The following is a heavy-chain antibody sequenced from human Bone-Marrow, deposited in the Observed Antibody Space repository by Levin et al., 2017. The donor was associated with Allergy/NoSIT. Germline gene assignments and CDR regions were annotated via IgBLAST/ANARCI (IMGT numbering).Heavy chain of an antibody. V-gene: IGHV4-34*01. Sequence: PSETLSLTCVIYGGSFSGYYLTWIRQPPGKGLEWIGEINHSGGAKYSPSLMSRVTISVDTSKNQFSLKLSSVTAADTAVYYCARGVTEVGVGFLVDWGQGTLVTVSS. CDR2: INHSGGA. D-gene: IGHD3-3*01. CDR3: ARGVTEVGVGFLVD. CDR1: GGSFSGYY. J-gene: IGHJ4*02.